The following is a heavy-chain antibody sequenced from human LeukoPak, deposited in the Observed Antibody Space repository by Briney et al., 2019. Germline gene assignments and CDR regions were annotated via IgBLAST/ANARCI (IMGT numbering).Heavy chain of an antibody. V-gene: IGHV3-23*01. Sequence: GGSLRLSCAASGFTLSTYAMSWVRQAPGKGLEWVSAISGSGGSTYYADSVKGRFTISRDNSKNTLYLQMNSLRAEDTAVYYCAKGLEYYDFWSGLYYFDYWGQGTLVTVSS. CDR3: AKGLEYYDFWSGLYYFDY. CDR1: GFTLSTYA. CDR2: ISGSGGST. D-gene: IGHD3-3*01. J-gene: IGHJ4*02.